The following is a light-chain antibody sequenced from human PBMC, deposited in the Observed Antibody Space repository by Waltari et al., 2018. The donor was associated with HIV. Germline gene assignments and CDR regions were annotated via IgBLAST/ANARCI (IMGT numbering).Light chain of an antibody. CDR1: QAISNS. CDR2: AAS. J-gene: IGKJ1*01. Sequence: DIQMTQYQSSLSASVGHRVTITCRASQAISNSLAGYQQMPGKVPQLLIYAASTLQAGVPSRFSGFGSGTNFTLAITSVRPGDVATYFCQNYNNVPRTFGQGTKVEIK. CDR3: QNYNNVPRT. V-gene: IGKV1-27*01.